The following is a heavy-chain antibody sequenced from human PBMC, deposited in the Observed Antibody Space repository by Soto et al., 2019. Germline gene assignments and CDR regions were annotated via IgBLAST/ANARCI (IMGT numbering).Heavy chain of an antibody. Sequence: QVQLVQSGAEVKKPGASVKVSCKASGYTFTSYYMHWVRQAPGQGLEWMGIINPSGGSTTYAQEFQGKVNMNRETSTRKGYLEVRSLKSEDTAVYFCGRGHGGFPHWGQGTLGTVSS. J-gene: IGHJ1*01. D-gene: IGHD3-16*01. CDR1: GYTFTSYY. CDR2: INPSGGST. V-gene: IGHV1-46*03. CDR3: GRGHGGFPH.